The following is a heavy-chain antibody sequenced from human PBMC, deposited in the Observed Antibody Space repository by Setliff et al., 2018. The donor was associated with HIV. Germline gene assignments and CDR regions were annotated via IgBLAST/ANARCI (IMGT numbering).Heavy chain of an antibody. Sequence: SETLSLTCTVSGGSITRTPYYWGWIRQPPGKGLEWIGSIHHSGTAYDNPSLKSRVTISVDPSKNQILLRLSSVTAADTAVYYCARLSSGMVPNYWGQGTLVTVSS. CDR3: ARLSSGMVPNY. CDR1: GGSITRTPYY. J-gene: IGHJ4*02. V-gene: IGHV4-39*01. D-gene: IGHD3-10*01. CDR2: IHHSGTA.